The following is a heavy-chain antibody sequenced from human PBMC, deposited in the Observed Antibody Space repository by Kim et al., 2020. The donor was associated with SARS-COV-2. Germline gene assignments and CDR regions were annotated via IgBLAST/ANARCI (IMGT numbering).Heavy chain of an antibody. V-gene: IGHV3-48*03. Sequence: GGSLRLSCAASGFSFSRHEMNWVRQAPGKGLEWISYMSSSGSNIKYADSVKGLFTISRDNAKSSLYLQMNSLRAEDTAVYYCAKWGIMIFGLVLMGHSYNMDVWGKGTAVTVSS. CDR3: AKWGIMIFGLVLMGHSYNMDV. CDR1: GFSFSRHE. D-gene: IGHD3-3*01. CDR2: MSSSGSNI. J-gene: IGHJ6*03.